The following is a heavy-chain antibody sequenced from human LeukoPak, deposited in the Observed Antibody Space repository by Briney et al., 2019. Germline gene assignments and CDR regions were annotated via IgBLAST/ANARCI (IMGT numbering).Heavy chain of an antibody. CDR3: ARGGVAAAVDY. Sequence: GSLRLSCAASGFIFSDYYMSWIRQPPGKGLEWIGEINHSGSTNYNPSLKSRVTISVDTSKNRFSLKLSSVTAADTAVYYCARGGVAAAVDYWGQGTLVTVSS. CDR2: INHSGST. D-gene: IGHD6-13*01. V-gene: IGHV4-34*01. CDR1: GFIFSDYY. J-gene: IGHJ4*02.